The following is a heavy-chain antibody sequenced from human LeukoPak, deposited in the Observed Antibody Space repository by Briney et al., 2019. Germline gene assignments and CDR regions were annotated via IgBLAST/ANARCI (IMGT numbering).Heavy chain of an antibody. CDR2: IRYDGSNK. J-gene: IGHJ4*02. CDR1: GFTFSSYG. CDR3: AKDDPRGYYDFWSGYPPTPDY. Sequence: PGGSLRLSCAASGFTFSSYGMHWVRQAPGKGLEWVAFIRYDGSNKYYADSVKGRFTISRDNSKNTLYLQMNSLRAEDTAVYYCAKDDPRGYYDFWSGYPPTPDYWGQGTLVTVSS. D-gene: IGHD3-3*01. V-gene: IGHV3-30*02.